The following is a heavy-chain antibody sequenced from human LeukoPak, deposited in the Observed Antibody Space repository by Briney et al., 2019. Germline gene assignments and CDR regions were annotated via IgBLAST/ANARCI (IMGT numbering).Heavy chain of an antibody. CDR1: GFTFSDYY. CDR3: AREDGYSSSWSSDY. J-gene: IGHJ4*02. Sequence: GGSLRLSCAASGFTFSDYYMSWIRQAPGKGLEWVSDISSTSIYTNYADSVKGRFTISRDNAKNSLYLQMNSLRAEDTAVYYCAREDGYSSSWSSDYWGQGTLVTVSS. V-gene: IGHV3-11*05. CDR2: ISSTSIYT. D-gene: IGHD6-13*01.